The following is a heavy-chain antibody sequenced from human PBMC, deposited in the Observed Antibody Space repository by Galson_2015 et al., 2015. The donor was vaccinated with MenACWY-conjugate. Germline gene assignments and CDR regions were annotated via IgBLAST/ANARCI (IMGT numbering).Heavy chain of an antibody. CDR2: ISKSGSPI. V-gene: IGHV3-48*03. Sequence: SLRLSCAASGFTFTGYEYNWVRQAPGKGLEWLSYISKSGSPIFYADSVKGRFTISRDNTKKSLFLQMNSLRAGDTGVEYCARVGTWIHQYFYYMDVWGKGTTVTVSS. J-gene: IGHJ6*03. CDR3: ARVGTWIHQYFYYMDV. D-gene: IGHD5-18*01. CDR1: GFTFTGYE.